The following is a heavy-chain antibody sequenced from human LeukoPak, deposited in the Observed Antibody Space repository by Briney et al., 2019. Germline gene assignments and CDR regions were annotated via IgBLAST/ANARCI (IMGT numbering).Heavy chain of an antibody. J-gene: IGHJ5*02. CDR3: ARARVFGVVMGNWFDP. V-gene: IGHV3-74*01. Sequence: PGGSLRLSCAASGFTFSSYWMHWVRQAPGKGLVWVSRINSDGSSTSYADSVKGRFTISGDNAKNTLYLQMNSLRAEDTAVYYCARARVFGVVMGNWFDPWGQGTLVTVSS. D-gene: IGHD3-3*01. CDR1: GFTFSSYW. CDR2: INSDGSST.